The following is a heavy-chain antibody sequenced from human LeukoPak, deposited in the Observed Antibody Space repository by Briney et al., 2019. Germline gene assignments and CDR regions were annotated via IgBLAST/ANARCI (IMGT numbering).Heavy chain of an antibody. CDR1: GYTFTGYY. Sequence: ASVKVSCKASGYTFTGYYMHWVRQAPGQGLEWMGWINSNSGGTNYAQKLQGRVTMTRDTSISTAYMELSRLRSDDTAVYYCARVSSPYYGSSLGDNWFDPWGQGTLVTVSS. J-gene: IGHJ5*02. V-gene: IGHV1-2*02. CDR3: ARVSSPYYGSSLGDNWFDP. CDR2: INSNSGGT. D-gene: IGHD3-10*01.